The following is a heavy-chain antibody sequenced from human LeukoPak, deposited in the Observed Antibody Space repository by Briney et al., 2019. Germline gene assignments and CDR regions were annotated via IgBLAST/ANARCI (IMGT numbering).Heavy chain of an antibody. J-gene: IGHJ3*02. CDR2: ISRNGGST. D-gene: IGHD5-12*01. CDR1: GFTFNSYP. V-gene: IGHV3-64D*06. CDR3: VKESGYMVAPNSAFDI. Sequence: GGSLRLSCSASGFTFNSYPVHWDRQAPGKGLEYVSGISRNGGSTYYADSVKGRFTISRDNSKNTLYLQMSSLRAGDTAVYYCVKESGYMVAPNSAFDIWGQGTMVTVSS.